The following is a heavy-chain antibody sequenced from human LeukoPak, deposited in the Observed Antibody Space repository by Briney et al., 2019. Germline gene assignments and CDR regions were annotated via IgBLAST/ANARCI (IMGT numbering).Heavy chain of an antibody. J-gene: IGHJ5*02. Sequence: GGSLRLSCAASGFTFSSYSMNWVRQAPGEGVEWVSSISSSSSYIYYADSVKGRFTISRDNAKNSLYLQMNSLRAEDTAVYYCARNDGGDWFDPWGQGTLVTVSS. D-gene: IGHD1-1*01. V-gene: IGHV3-21*01. CDR1: GFTFSSYS. CDR3: ARNDGGDWFDP. CDR2: ISSSSSYI.